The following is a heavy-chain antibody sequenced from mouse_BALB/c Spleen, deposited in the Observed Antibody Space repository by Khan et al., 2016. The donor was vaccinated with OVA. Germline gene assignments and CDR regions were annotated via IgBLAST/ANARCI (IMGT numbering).Heavy chain of an antibody. D-gene: IGHD2-10*01. Sequence: QVQLKQSGPGLVAPSQSLSITCSVSGFSLTGYGVNWVRQPPGKGLEWLGMIWGDGSTDSNSALKSRLSISKDHSKSQVFLKLNSLLTDDQAMYYCDRAYYGNYREAMGFWGQGTSVTVSS. CDR3: DRAYYGNYREAMGF. CDR2: IWGDGST. J-gene: IGHJ4*01. V-gene: IGHV2-6-7*01. CDR1: GFSLTGYG.